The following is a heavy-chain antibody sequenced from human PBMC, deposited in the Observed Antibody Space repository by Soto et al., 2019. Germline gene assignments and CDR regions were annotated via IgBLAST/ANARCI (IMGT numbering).Heavy chain of an antibody. Sequence: GGSLRLSCAASGFTIGSYSMHWVRQTPGKGLEWVALISYDGSSEFYADSVKGRFTISRDNSKNTLYLQMNSLRPEDTAVYYCARDQGGVRGIILMCFDYWGQGTLVTVSS. J-gene: IGHJ4*02. CDR3: ARDQGGVRGIILMCFDY. V-gene: IGHV3-30-3*01. D-gene: IGHD3-10*01. CDR2: ISYDGSSE. CDR1: GFTIGSYS.